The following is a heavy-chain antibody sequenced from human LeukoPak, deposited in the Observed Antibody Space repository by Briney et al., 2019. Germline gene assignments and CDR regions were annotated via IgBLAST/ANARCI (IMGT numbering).Heavy chain of an antibody. J-gene: IGHJ6*03. CDR1: GFTFDDYA. CDR2: ISWNSGSI. D-gene: IGHD6-19*01. Sequence: PGRSLRLSCAASGFTFDDYAMHWVRQAPGKGLEWVSGISWNSGSIGYADSVKGRFTISRDNAKNSLYLQMNSLRAEDTAVYYCARDSYSSGWSLYYYYYMDVWGKGTTVTVSS. CDR3: ARDSYSSGWSLYYYYYMDV. V-gene: IGHV3-9*01.